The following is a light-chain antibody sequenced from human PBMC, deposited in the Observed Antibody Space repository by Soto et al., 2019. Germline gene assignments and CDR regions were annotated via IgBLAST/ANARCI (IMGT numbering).Light chain of an antibody. V-gene: IGKV3-11*01. Sequence: EIVLTQSPATLSLSPGERATLSCRASQSVSSFLAWYQHKPGQAPRLLIYDASNRATGIPARFSGSESGTDFTLTISILEPEDFAVYYCQQRSNWPLTFGGGTKVEIK. CDR2: DAS. CDR3: QQRSNWPLT. J-gene: IGKJ4*01. CDR1: QSVSSF.